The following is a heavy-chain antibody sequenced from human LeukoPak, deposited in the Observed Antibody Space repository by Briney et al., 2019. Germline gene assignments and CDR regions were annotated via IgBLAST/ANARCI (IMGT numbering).Heavy chain of an antibody. CDR2: IYYSGST. D-gene: IGHD6-19*01. Sequence: SETLSLTCTVSGGSISSSSYYWGWIRQPPGKGLEWIGSIYYSGSTYYNPSLKGRVTISVDTSKNQFSLKLSSVTAADTAVYYCASLIAVADPFDYWGQGTLVTVSS. CDR3: ASLIAVADPFDY. V-gene: IGHV4-39*01. CDR1: GGSISSSSYY. J-gene: IGHJ4*02.